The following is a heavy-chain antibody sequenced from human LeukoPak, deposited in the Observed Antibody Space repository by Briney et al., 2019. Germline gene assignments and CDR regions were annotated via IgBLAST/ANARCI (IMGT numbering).Heavy chain of an antibody. CDR1: GYTFTGYY. Sequence: WASVKVSCKASGYTFTGYYMHWVRQAPGQGLEWMGWINPNSGGTNYAQKFQGRVTMARDTSISTAYMELSRLRSDDTAVYYCARDQEAVAGTDGGDYWGQGTLVTVSS. D-gene: IGHD6-19*01. CDR2: INPNSGGT. V-gene: IGHV1-2*02. J-gene: IGHJ4*02. CDR3: ARDQEAVAGTDGGDY.